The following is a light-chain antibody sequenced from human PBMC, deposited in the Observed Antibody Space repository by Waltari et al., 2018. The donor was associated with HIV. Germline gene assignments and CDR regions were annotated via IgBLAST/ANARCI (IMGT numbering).Light chain of an antibody. CDR2: DVG. CDR1: SSDVGGYDY. Sequence: QSALTQPRSVSGSPGQTVTISCTGTSSDVGGYDYVSWFQQHPDKAPKLIIYDVGQRPSGVPDGFAGSKSGNTAFLTFSGLQAEDEADYYCCSYAGTYTYVFGSGTEVTAL. CDR3: CSYAGTYTYV. V-gene: IGLV2-11*01. J-gene: IGLJ1*01.